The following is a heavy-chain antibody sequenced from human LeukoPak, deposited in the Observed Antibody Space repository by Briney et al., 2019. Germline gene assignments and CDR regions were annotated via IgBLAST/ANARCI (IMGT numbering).Heavy chain of an antibody. V-gene: IGHV3-48*02. Sequence: GGSLRLSCAASGFSFSTYSMNWVRQAPGRGLEWASYISSSSNTIYYAASVKGRFTISRDNAKNSLYLQMNGLRDEDTAVYYCARDRDPQYSYGDNFDYWGQGTLVTVSS. CDR3: ARDRDPQYSYGDNFDY. CDR1: GFSFSTYS. D-gene: IGHD5-18*01. J-gene: IGHJ4*02. CDR2: ISSSSNTI.